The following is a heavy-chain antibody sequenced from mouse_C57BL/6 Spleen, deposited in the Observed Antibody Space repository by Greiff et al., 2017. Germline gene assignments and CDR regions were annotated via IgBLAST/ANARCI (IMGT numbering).Heavy chain of an antibody. CDR1: GYTFTSYW. CDR3: AISLPQAPAWCAD. CDR2: IDPADSYT. J-gene: IGHJ3*01. D-gene: IGHD3-2*02. V-gene: IGHV1-69*01. Sequence: VQLQQPGAELVMPGASVKLSCKASGYTFTSYWMHWVKQRPGQGLEWIGEIDPADSYTNYNQKFQGKSTLTVDKSSSAAYLQLSSLTSEDSAVYYCAISLPQAPAWCADWGQGALVTVSA.